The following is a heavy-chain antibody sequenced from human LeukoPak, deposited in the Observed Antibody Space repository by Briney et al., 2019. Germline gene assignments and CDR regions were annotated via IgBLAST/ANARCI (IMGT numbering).Heavy chain of an antibody. V-gene: IGHV5-51*01. D-gene: IGHD4-23*01. J-gene: IGHJ4*02. CDR2: IYPGDSDT. Sequence: GESLQISCQGSGYSFTSYWIGWVRQLPGKGLEWMGIIYPGDSDTRYSPSFQGQVTISADKSISTAYLQWSSLKASDTAMYYCARAPDYGGNPYYFDYWGQGTLVTVSS. CDR3: ARAPDYGGNPYYFDY. CDR1: GYSFTSYW.